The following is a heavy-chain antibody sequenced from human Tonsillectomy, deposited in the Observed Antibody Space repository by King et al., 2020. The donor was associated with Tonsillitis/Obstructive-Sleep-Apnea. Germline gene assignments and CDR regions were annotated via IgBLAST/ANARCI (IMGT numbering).Heavy chain of an antibody. Sequence: VQLQESGPGLVKPSETLSLTCTVSGGSISSYYWSWIRQPPGKWLEWIGYIYYSGSTNYNPSLKSRVTISVDTSKNQFSLKLSAVTAADTAVYYCARVGYDNWFDPWGQGTLVTVSS. D-gene: IGHD1-1*01. CDR1: GGSISSYY. J-gene: IGHJ5*02. CDR3: ARVGYDNWFDP. V-gene: IGHV4-59*01. CDR2: IYYSGST.